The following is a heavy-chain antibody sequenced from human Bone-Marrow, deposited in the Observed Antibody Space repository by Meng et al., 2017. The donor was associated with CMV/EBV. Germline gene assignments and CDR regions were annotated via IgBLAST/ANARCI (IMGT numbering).Heavy chain of an antibody. D-gene: IGHD5-12*01. J-gene: IGHJ3*02. Sequence: GESLKISCAASGFTFTNAWMSWVRQAPGKGLEWVGRIKSKTDGGTTDCAAPVKGRFTISRDDSKNTLFLQMHSLKTEDTAVYYCAREPEYSGYGYAFDIWGQGTMVTVSS. CDR2: IKSKTDGGTT. CDR3: AREPEYSGYGYAFDI. V-gene: IGHV3-15*01. CDR1: GFTFTNAW.